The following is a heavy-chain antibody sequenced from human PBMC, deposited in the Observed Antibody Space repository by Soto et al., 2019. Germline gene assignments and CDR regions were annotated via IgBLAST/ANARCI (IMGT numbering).Heavy chain of an antibody. Sequence: QVQLVQSGAGVRKPGASVTVSCRSPGDSFNDYYIHWVRQAPGQGFEWMGWINPNGGVTKYAQKFQGWVSMTRDTSSRTVYMQLSRLRSDDTAVYYCARESGGATATLDYYYFYMDVWGTGTTVTVSS. V-gene: IGHV1-2*04. CDR3: ARESGGATATLDYYYFYMDV. J-gene: IGHJ6*03. CDR2: INPNGGVT. D-gene: IGHD5-12*01. CDR1: GDSFNDYY.